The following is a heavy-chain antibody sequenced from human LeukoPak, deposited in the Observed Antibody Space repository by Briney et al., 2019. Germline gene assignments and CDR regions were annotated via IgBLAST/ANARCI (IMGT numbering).Heavy chain of an antibody. CDR3: AKSPLIAAAGTARMYYYDSSGYYVDY. CDR1: GFTFSSYA. Sequence: PGGSLRLSCAASGFTFSSYAMSWVRQAPGKGLEWVSAISGSGGSTYYADSVKGRFTISRDNSKNTLYLQMNSLRAEDTAVYYCAKSPLIAAAGTARMYYYDSSGYYVDYWGQGTLVTVSS. CDR2: ISGSGGST. J-gene: IGHJ4*02. V-gene: IGHV3-23*01. D-gene: IGHD3-22*01.